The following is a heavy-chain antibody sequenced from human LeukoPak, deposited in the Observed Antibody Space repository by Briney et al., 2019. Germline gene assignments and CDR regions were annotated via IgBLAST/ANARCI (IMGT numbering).Heavy chain of an antibody. V-gene: IGHV1-69*05. J-gene: IGHJ4*02. D-gene: IGHD3-22*01. CDR1: GGTLSSYA. Sequence: ASVKVSCKASGGTLSSYAISWVRQAPGQGLEWMGGIIPIFGTANYAQKFQGRVTITTDESTSTAYMELSSLRSEDTAVYYCARDHGYYDSSGYPHYWGQGTLGTVSS. CDR2: IIPIFGTA. CDR3: ARDHGYYDSSGYPHY.